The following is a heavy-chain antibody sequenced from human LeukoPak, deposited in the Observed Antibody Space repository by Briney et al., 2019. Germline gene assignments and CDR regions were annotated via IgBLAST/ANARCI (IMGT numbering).Heavy chain of an antibody. CDR2: ISGSGGST. J-gene: IGHJ4*02. V-gene: IGHV3-23*01. CDR1: GFTFSSYA. D-gene: IGHD3-3*01. Sequence: GGSLRLSCAASGFTFSSYAMSWVRQAPGKGLEWVSAISGSGGSTYYADSVKGRFTISRDNSKNTLYLQMNSLRAEDTAVYYCAKDARWYYDFWSGYYTLHYFDYWGQGTLVTVSS. CDR3: AKDARWYYDFWSGYYTLHYFDY.